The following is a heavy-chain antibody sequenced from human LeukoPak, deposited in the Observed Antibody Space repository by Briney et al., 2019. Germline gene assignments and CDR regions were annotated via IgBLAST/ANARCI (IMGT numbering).Heavy chain of an antibody. J-gene: IGHJ4*02. CDR1: GGSISSYY. D-gene: IGHD3-3*01. Sequence: SETLSLTCTVSGGSISSYYWTWIRQPPGKGLEWIGYIYYSGTTYYNPSLKSRVTISVDTSKNQFSLKLSSVTAADTAVYYCAKGGGGGAWSYWGQGILVTVSS. CDR2: IYYSGTT. V-gene: IGHV4-59*01. CDR3: AKGGGGGAWSY.